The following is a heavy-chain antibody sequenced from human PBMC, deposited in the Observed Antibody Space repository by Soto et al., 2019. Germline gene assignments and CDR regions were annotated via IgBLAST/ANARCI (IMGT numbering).Heavy chain of an antibody. D-gene: IGHD3-10*01. CDR3: AKDYLVTMVRGPEPHYMDV. CDR1: GFTFDDYA. Sequence: GGSLRLSCAASGFTFDDYAMHWVRQAPGKGLEWVSGISWNSGSIGYADSVKGRFTISRDNAKNSLYLQMNSLRAEDTALYYCAKDYLVTMVRGPEPHYMDVWGKGTTVTVSS. CDR2: ISWNSGSI. J-gene: IGHJ6*03. V-gene: IGHV3-9*01.